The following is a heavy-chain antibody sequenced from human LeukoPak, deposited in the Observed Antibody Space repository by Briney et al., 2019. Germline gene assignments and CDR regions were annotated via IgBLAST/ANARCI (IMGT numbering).Heavy chain of an antibody. CDR1: GGSFSGYY. D-gene: IGHD3-3*01. CDR3: ARERRNDFWSGYGNNNWFDP. Sequence: PSETLSLTCAVYGGSFSGYYWSWIRQPPGKGLEWIGEINHSGSTNYNPSLKSRVTISVDTSKNQFSLKLSSVTAADTAVYYCARERRNDFWSGYGNNNWFDPWGQGTLVTVSS. CDR2: INHSGST. J-gene: IGHJ5*02. V-gene: IGHV4-34*01.